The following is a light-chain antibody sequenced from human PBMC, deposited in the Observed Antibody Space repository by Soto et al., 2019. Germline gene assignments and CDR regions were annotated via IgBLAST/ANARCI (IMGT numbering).Light chain of an antibody. CDR1: QSVSSNY. Sequence: EIVLTQSPGTLSLSPGERVTLSCRASQSVSSNYLAWYQQKPGQAPRLLIYGASSRATGIPDTFRGSGSGTAFPLTISRLEPEDFAVYYCQQYGTSPITFGPGTKVDIK. J-gene: IGKJ3*01. V-gene: IGKV3-20*01. CDR2: GAS. CDR3: QQYGTSPIT.